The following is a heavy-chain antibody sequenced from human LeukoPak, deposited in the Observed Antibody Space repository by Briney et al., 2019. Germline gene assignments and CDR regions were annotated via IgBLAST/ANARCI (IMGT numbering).Heavy chain of an antibody. J-gene: IGHJ5*02. CDR1: GFIFNNFG. CDR2: ISNDGGGT. Sequence: GGSLRLSCTASGFIFNNFGLMWVRQAPGKGLEWVSAISNDGGGTAYADFVKGRFTISRDNSKNTLFLQMNSLRAEDTALYYCAKGSSGYFADLWGQGTLVTVSS. D-gene: IGHD3-22*01. V-gene: IGHV3-23*01. CDR3: AKGSSGYFADL.